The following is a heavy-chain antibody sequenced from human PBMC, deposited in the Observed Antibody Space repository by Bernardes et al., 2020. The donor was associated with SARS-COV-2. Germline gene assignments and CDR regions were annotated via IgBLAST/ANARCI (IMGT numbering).Heavy chain of an antibody. V-gene: IGHV3-23*01. J-gene: IGHJ5*02. Sequence: GGSLRLSCAASGFTFSSYAMSWVRQAPGKGLEWVSAISGSGGSTYYADSVKGRFTISRDNSKNTLYLQMNSLRAEDTAVYYCAKGSSVAGTRGNWFDPWGQGTLVTVSS. CDR2: ISGSGGST. D-gene: IGHD6-19*01. CDR1: GFTFSSYA. CDR3: AKGSSVAGTRGNWFDP.